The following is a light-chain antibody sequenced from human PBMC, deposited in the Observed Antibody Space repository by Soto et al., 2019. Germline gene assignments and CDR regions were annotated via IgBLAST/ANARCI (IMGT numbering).Light chain of an antibody. CDR3: QHYNNWPPIT. V-gene: IGKV3-11*01. CDR2: EAS. CDR1: QSVSSY. J-gene: IGKJ5*01. Sequence: EIVLTQSPATLSLSPGERATLSCRASQSVSSYLAWYQQKPGQAPRLLMYEASNRATGIPARFSGGGSGTDFTLTISSLEPEDFAVYYCQHYNNWPPITFGQGTRLEIK.